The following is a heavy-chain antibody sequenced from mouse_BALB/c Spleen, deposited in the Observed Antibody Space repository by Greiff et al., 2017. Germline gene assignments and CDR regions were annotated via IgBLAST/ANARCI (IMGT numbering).Heavy chain of an antibody. CDR3: ARREGTTGYYYAMDY. Sequence: EVKLMESGGDLVKPGGSLKLSCAASGFTFSSYGMSWVRQTPDKRLEWVATISSGGSYTYSPDSVKGRFTISRDNAKTTLYLQMSSLKSEDTAMYYCARREGTTGYYYAMDYWGQGTSVTVSS. V-gene: IGHV5-6*02. CDR1: GFTFSSYG. J-gene: IGHJ4*01. CDR2: ISSGGSYT. D-gene: IGHD2-14*01.